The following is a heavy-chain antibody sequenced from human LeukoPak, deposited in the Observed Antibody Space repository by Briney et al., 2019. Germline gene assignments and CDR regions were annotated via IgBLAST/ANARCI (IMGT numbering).Heavy chain of an antibody. J-gene: IGHJ6*03. CDR2: INQDGSEK. V-gene: IGHV3-7*01. CDR1: GFTFSSYW. CDR3: ASVLSNYYYYYMDV. D-gene: IGHD5/OR15-5a*01. Sequence: PGGPLTLSCAASGFTFSSYWMSWLRQAPGKGLEWVANINQDGSEKYYVDSVKGRFTISRDNAKNSLYLQMNSLRAEDTAVYYCASVLSNYYYYYMDVWGKGTTVTVSS.